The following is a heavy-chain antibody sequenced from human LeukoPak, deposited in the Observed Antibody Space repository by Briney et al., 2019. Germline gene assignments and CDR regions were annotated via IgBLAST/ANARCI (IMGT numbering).Heavy chain of an antibody. D-gene: IGHD5-24*01. CDR1: GGSISSYY. J-gene: IGHJ4*02. V-gene: IGHV4-59*01. CDR2: IYYSGST. CDR3: ARDKDGYNAFDH. Sequence: PSETLSLTCTVSGGSISSYYWSWIRQPPGKGLEWIGYIYYSGSTNYNPSLKSRVTISVDTSKNQFSLKLSSVTAADTAVYYCARDKDGYNAFDHWGQGTLVTVSS.